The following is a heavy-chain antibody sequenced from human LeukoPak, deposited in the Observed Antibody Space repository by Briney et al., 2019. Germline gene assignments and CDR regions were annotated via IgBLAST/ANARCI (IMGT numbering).Heavy chain of an antibody. CDR3: AKDVEQWPQYYFDY. D-gene: IGHD6-19*01. CDR2: ISGSGGST. CDR1: GFTFSSYG. V-gene: IGHV3-23*01. J-gene: IGHJ4*02. Sequence: GGSLRLSCAASGFTFSSYGMSWVRQAPGKGLEWVSAISGSGGSTYYADSVKGRFTIPRDNSKNTLYLQMNSLRAEDTAVYYCAKDVEQWPQYYFDYWGQGTLVTVSS.